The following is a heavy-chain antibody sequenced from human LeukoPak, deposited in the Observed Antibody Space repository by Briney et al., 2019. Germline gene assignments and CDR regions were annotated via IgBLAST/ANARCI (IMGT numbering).Heavy chain of an antibody. CDR2: IYSGGST. D-gene: IGHD1-7*01. Sequence: GGSLRLSCAASGLTVSSNSMSWVRQAPGKGLEWVSFIYSGGSTYYADSVKGRFTISRDNSKNTLYLQMNSLRAEDTAVYYCARDRDWNSGFDYWGQGTLVTVSS. CDR1: GLTVSSNS. CDR3: ARDRDWNSGFDY. V-gene: IGHV3-53*01. J-gene: IGHJ4*02.